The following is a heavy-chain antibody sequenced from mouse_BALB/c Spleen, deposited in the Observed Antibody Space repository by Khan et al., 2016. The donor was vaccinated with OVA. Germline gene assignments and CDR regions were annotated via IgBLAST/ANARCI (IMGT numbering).Heavy chain of an antibody. CDR3: ARSLYYSYGYALDC. V-gene: IGHV3-2*02. CDR1: GYSITSDYA. J-gene: IGHJ4*01. CDR2: ISSTGST. Sequence: EVELVESGPGLVKPSQSLSLTCTVTGYSITSDYAWNWIRQFPGNKLEWMGYISSTGSTSYNPSLKSRISITRDISKNQFFLQLKSVTTEVTATYYCARSLYYSYGYALDCWGRGTSVTVSS. D-gene: IGHD2-12*01.